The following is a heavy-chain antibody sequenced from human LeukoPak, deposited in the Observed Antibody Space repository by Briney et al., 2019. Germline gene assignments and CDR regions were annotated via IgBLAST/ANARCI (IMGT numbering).Heavy chain of an antibody. J-gene: IGHJ4*02. D-gene: IGHD6-19*01. Sequence: GGSLRLSCAASGFTLSSYAMSWVRQAPGKGLEWVSAISGSGGSTYYADSVKGRFTISRDNSKNTLYLQMNSLGAEDTAVYYCAKMIAVAVPFDYWGQGTLVTVSS. CDR3: AKMIAVAVPFDY. CDR1: GFTLSSYA. CDR2: ISGSGGST. V-gene: IGHV3-23*01.